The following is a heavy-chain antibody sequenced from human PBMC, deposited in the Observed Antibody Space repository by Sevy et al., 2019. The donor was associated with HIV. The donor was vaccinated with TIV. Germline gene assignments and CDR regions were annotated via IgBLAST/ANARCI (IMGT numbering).Heavy chain of an antibody. Sequence: GGSLRLSCAASGFTFGSYGMHWVRQAPGKGLEWVAVISYDGRNKNYADSVKGRFTISRDNSKNTVYLQINSLRAEDRAVYYCAEDRDCVPVGAATAFHHWGQGTLVTVSS. CDR3: AEDRDCVPVGAATAFHH. CDR2: ISYDGRNK. CDR1: GFTFGSYG. D-gene: IGHD2-15*01. V-gene: IGHV3-30*18. J-gene: IGHJ1*01.